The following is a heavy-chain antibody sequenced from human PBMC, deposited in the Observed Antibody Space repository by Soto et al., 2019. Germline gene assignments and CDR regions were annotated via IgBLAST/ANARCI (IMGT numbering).Heavy chain of an antibody. V-gene: IGHV4-39*01. D-gene: IGHD3-10*01. CDR1: GGSISSSSYY. J-gene: IGHJ2*01. CDR2: IYYSWST. Sequence: QLQLQESGPGLVKPSETLSLTCTVSGGSISSSSYYWGWIRQPPGKGLEWIGSIYYSWSTYYNPSLKSRVTISVYNAKNQFSLKLSSVTAAYTAVYYCARPGPYYYKIWYFDLWGRGTLVTVYS. CDR3: ARPGPYYYKIWYFDL.